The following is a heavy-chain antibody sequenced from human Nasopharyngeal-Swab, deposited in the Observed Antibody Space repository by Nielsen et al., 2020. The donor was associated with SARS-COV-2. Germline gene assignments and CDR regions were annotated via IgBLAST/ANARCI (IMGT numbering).Heavy chain of an antibody. V-gene: IGHV1-69*04. CDR2: IIPILGIA. CDR1: GGTFSSYA. J-gene: IGHJ4*02. CDR3: ATPIKPLAEIKY. D-gene: IGHD6-19*01. Sequence: SVKVSCKASGGTFSSYAISWVRQAPGQGLEWMGRIIPILGIANYAQKFQGRVTITADKSTSTAYMELSSLRSEDTAVYYCATPIKPLAEIKYWGQGTLVTVSS.